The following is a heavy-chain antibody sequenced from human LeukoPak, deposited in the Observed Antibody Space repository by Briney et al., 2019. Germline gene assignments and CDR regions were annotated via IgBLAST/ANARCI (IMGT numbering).Heavy chain of an antibody. J-gene: IGHJ4*02. CDR1: GGSFSDYY. V-gene: IGHV4-34*01. CDR2: IIHSGAT. Sequence: PSETLSLTCGASGGSFSDYYWSWIRQPPGKGLEWIGEIIHSGATSSSPSLKSRVTISVDPSKNQFSLRLSSVTAADTAVYYCARGRFSVYYFDYWGQGSLVTVSS. D-gene: IGHD3-3*02. CDR3: ARGRFSVYYFDY.